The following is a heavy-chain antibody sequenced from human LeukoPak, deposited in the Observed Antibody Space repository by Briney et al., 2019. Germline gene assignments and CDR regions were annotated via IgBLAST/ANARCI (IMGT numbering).Heavy chain of an antibody. CDR1: GGSFSGYY. Sequence: SETLSLTCAVYGGSFSGYYWSWIRQPPGKGLEWIGEINHSGSTNYNPSLKSRVTISVDTSKNQFSLKLSSVTAADTAVYYCARLHSYGYLDFDYWGQGTLVTVSS. CDR2: INHSGST. CDR3: ARLHSYGYLDFDY. D-gene: IGHD5-18*01. V-gene: IGHV4-34*01. J-gene: IGHJ4*02.